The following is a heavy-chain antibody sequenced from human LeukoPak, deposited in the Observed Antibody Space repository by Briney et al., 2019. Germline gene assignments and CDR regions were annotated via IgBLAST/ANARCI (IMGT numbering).Heavy chain of an antibody. CDR3: ARDATIVVVPAHYYYYGMDV. J-gene: IGHJ6*02. V-gene: IGHV4-34*01. Sequence: PSETLSLTCAVYGGSFSGYYWSWIRQPPGKGLEWIGEINHSGSTNYNPSLKSRVTISVDTSKNQFSLKLSSVTAADTAVYYCARDATIVVVPAHYYYYGMDVWGQGTTVTVSS. D-gene: IGHD2-2*01. CDR1: GGSFSGYY. CDR2: INHSGST.